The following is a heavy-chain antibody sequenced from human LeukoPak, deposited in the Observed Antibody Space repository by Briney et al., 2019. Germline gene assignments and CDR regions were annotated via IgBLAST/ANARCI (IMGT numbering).Heavy chain of an antibody. D-gene: IGHD3-10*01. CDR2: IYHSGST. V-gene: IGHV4-59*12. J-gene: IGHJ5*02. Sequence: SGTLSLTCTVSGGSIRTNYWSWIRQPPGKRLEWIAEIYHSGSTNYNPSLRSRVTISVDKSKNQFSLKLSSVTAADTAMYYCARDSYYFGSGSDNTPYNWFDPWGQGTLVTVSS. CDR3: ARDSYYFGSGSDNTPYNWFDP. CDR1: GGSIRTNY.